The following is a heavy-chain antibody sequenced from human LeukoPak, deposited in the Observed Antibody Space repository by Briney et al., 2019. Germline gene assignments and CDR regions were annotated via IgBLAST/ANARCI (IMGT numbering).Heavy chain of an antibody. J-gene: IGHJ5*02. CDR1: GYSFTDYY. CDR3: ARADRLHGGPYLIGP. Sequence: ASVKVSCKASGYSFTDYYMHWVRQAPGQGLEWMGWINPNSGGTNSAHTFQGRVTITSDTSITTVSMEVSGLKSDETAIYYCARADRLHGGPYLIGPWGQGTLVTVSS. V-gene: IGHV1-2*02. D-gene: IGHD2-21*01. CDR2: INPNSGGT.